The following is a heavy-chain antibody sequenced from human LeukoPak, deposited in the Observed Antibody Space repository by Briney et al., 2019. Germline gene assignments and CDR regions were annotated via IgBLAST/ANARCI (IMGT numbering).Heavy chain of an antibody. D-gene: IGHD6-13*01. J-gene: IGHJ4*02. Sequence: PSETLSLTCTVSGASINNNFWTWIRQPPGKGLEWIGYIYSSGSANYNPSLKSRVIISGDTSKNQISLNLTSVTAADTAVYFCARDPHTLIAAAGLFDYWGQGTLVTVSS. CDR1: GASINNNF. CDR2: IYSSGSA. V-gene: IGHV4-4*08. CDR3: ARDPHTLIAAAGLFDY.